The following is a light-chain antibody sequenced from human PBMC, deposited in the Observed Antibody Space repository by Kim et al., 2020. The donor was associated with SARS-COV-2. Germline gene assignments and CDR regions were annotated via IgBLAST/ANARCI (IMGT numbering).Light chain of an antibody. Sequence: PVKTARITCGGNNLGRQSVHGYQQKPGQAPVLVIYYDDNRPSGIPERFSGSNSGNTATLTISRVEAGDEADYYCQVWDSSSDHVVFGGGTQLAVL. V-gene: IGLV3-21*04. CDR3: QVWDSSSDHVV. CDR2: YDD. CDR1: NLGRQS. J-gene: IGLJ2*01.